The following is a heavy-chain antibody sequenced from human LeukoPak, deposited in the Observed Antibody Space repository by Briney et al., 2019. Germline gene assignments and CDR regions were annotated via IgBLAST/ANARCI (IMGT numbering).Heavy chain of an antibody. CDR1: GFTFSSYS. D-gene: IGHD2-2*03. V-gene: IGHV3-21*01. J-gene: IGHJ4*02. CDR2: ISSSSSYI. CDR3: ARSGYCSSTSCHHGFDY. Sequence: GGSLRLSCAASGFTFSSYSMNWVRQAPGKGLEWVSSISSSSSYIYYADSVKGRFTISRDNAKNSLYLQMNSLRAEDTAVYYCARSGYCSSTSCHHGFDYWGQGTLVTVSS.